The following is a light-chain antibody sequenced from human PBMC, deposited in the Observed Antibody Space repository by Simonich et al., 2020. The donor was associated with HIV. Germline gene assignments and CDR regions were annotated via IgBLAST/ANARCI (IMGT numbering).Light chain of an antibody. CDR3: QQYGSSRT. J-gene: IGKJ1*01. CDR1: QDINKW. V-gene: IGKV1-12*01. CDR2: SAS. Sequence: IQMTQSPYSVSASVGDRVTITCRASQDINKWVAWEQQKPGKAPKLLIYSASSLQNGVPSRFSGSKSGTDFTLTISRLEPEDFAVYYCQQYGSSRTFGQGTKVEIK.